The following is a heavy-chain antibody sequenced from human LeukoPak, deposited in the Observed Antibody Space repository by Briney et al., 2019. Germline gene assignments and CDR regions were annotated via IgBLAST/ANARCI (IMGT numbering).Heavy chain of an antibody. V-gene: IGHV1-2*02. CDR3: ARGGPSPTTVTSNWYFDL. D-gene: IGHD4-11*01. CDR2: IDPNSGGT. J-gene: IGHJ2*01. CDR1: GYTFTDYY. Sequence: ASVKVSCKASGYTFTDYYMLWVQQAPGQGLEWMGWIDPNSGGTKYAQRFQGRVTMTRDTSITTAYMELSRLRSDDTAVYYCARGGPSPTTVTSNWYFDLWGRGTLVTVSS.